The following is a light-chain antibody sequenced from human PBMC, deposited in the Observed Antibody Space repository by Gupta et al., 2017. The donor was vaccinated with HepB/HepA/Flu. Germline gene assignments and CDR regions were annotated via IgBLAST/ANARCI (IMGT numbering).Light chain of an antibody. CDR1: QSVSSN. V-gene: IGKV3-15*01. Sequence: DIVMTQSPATLSVSPGKRATLSCRASQSVSSNLAWYQQKPGQAPRLLIYGASTRATGIPARFSGSGSGTEFTLTISSLQSEDFAVYYCQQYNNWPLTFGPGTKVDIK. CDR3: QQYNNWPLT. J-gene: IGKJ3*01. CDR2: GAS.